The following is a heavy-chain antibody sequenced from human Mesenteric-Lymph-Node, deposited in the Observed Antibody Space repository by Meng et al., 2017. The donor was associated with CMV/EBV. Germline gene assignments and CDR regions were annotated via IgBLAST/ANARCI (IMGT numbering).Heavy chain of an antibody. V-gene: IGHV4-34*01. CDR3: ARHQRWLKSEGGFNY. CDR1: GGSFRGYY. CDR2: INHSGST. D-gene: IGHD4-23*01. Sequence: GQVQQVCVGLLKPSETLSLTCAVYGGSFRGYYWSWIRQPPGKGLEWIGEINHSGSTNYNPSLKSRVTISVDTSKNQFSLKLSSVTAADTAVYYCARHQRWLKSEGGFNYWGQGTLVTVSS. J-gene: IGHJ4*02.